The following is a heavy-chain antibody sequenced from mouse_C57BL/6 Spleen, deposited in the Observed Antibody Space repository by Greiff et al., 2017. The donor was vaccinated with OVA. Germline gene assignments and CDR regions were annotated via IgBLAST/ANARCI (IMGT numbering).Heavy chain of an antibody. CDR3: ARDWDVSFDY. Sequence: DVKLVESGGGLVKPGGSLKLSCAASGFTFSDYGMHWVRQAPEKGLEWVAYISSGSSTIYYADTVKGRFTISRDNAKNTLFLQMTSLRSEDTAMYYCARDWDVSFDYWGQGTTLTVSS. V-gene: IGHV5-17*01. D-gene: IGHD4-1*01. J-gene: IGHJ2*01. CDR2: ISSGSSTI. CDR1: GFTFSDYG.